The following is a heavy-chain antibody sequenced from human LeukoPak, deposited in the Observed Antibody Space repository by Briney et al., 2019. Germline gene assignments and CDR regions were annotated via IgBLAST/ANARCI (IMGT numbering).Heavy chain of an antibody. CDR2: INPSGGST. CDR3: ARGSRYYGSGSYRLGDY. CDR1: GYTFTSYY. Sequence: ASVKVSCKASGYTFTSYYMHWVRQAPGQGLEWMGIINPSGGSTSYAQKFQGRVTMTRDMSTSTVYMELSSLRSEDTAVYYCARGSRYYGSGSYRLGDYWGQGTLVTVSS. J-gene: IGHJ4*02. D-gene: IGHD3-10*01. V-gene: IGHV1-46*01.